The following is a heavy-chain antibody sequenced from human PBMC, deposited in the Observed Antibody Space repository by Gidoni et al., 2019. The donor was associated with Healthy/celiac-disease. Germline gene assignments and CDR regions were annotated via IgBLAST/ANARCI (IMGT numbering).Heavy chain of an antibody. J-gene: IGHJ6*02. V-gene: IGHV3-30-3*01. D-gene: IGHD3-3*01. CDR3: ARKLEYYDFWSGDYGMDV. CDR1: GFTFSRYA. Sequence: QVQLVESGGGVVQPGRSLRLSCAASGFTFSRYAMHWVRQAPGKGLEWVAVISYDGSNKYYADSVKGRFTISRDNSKNTMYLQMNSLRAEDTAVYYCARKLEYYDFWSGDYGMDVWGQGTTVTVSS. CDR2: ISYDGSNK.